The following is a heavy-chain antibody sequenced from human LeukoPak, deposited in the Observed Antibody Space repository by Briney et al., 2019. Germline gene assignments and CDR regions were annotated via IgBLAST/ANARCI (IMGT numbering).Heavy chain of an antibody. CDR3: ARDQEGFDY. CDR2: IYPRDGST. J-gene: IGHJ4*02. Sequence: ASVKVSCKASGYTFTSNYIHWVRQAPGQGLEWMGMIYPRDGSTSYAQKFQGRVTVTRDTSTSTVHMELSGLRSEDTAVYYCARDQEGFDYWGQGSLVTVSS. V-gene: IGHV1-46*01. CDR1: GYTFTSNY.